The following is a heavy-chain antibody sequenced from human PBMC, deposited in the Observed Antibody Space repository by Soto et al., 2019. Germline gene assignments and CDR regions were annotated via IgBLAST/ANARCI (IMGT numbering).Heavy chain of an antibody. CDR2: IVVGSGNT. CDR3: AADGHYYDSSGLPHDAFDI. D-gene: IGHD3-22*01. CDR1: GFTFTSSA. V-gene: IGHV1-58*01. J-gene: IGHJ3*02. Sequence: SVKVSCKASGFTFTSSAVQWVRQARGQRLEWIGWIVVGSGNTNYAQKFQERVTITRDMSTSTAYMELSSLRSEDTAVYYCAADGHYYDSSGLPHDAFDIWGQGTMVTVSS.